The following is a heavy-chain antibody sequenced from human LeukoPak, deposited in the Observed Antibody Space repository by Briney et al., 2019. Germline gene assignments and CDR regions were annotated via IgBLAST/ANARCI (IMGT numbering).Heavy chain of an antibody. CDR1: GFTFSDYY. J-gene: IGHJ3*02. V-gene: IGHV3-11*01. Sequence: PGGSLRLSCAASGFTFSDYYMSWIRQAPGKGLEWVSYISSSGSTIYYADSVKGRFTISRDNAKNSPYLQMNSLRAEDTAVYYCASTIPADAFDIWGQGTMVTVSS. D-gene: IGHD2-2*01. CDR2: ISSSGSTI. CDR3: ASTIPADAFDI.